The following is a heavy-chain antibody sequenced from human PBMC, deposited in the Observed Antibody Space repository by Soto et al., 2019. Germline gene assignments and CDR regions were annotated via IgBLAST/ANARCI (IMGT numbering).Heavy chain of an antibody. J-gene: IGHJ5*02. CDR2: IWYDGSNK. D-gene: IGHD1-1*01. Sequence: QVQLVGSGGGVVQPGRSLRLSCAASGFTFSSYGMHWVRQAPGKGLEWVAVIWYDGSNKHYADSVKGRFTISRDNSKNTLYLQMNSLRAEDTAVYYCARTTGLNWFDPWGQGTLVTVS. CDR1: GFTFSSYG. V-gene: IGHV3-33*01. CDR3: ARTTGLNWFDP.